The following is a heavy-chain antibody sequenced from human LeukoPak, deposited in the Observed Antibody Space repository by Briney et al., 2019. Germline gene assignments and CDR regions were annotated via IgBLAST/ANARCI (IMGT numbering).Heavy chain of an antibody. CDR3: ARHGGTRITLVEVYYFDY. CDR1: GGSITSSSYH. J-gene: IGHJ4*02. CDR2: IYYTGGT. D-gene: IGHD4-11*01. Sequence: SETLSLTCSVSGGSITSSSYHWGWIRQPPEKGLEWIGSIYYTGGTNYSPSLKSRVTIFVDTSKDQFSLKLSSVTAADTAVYYCARHGGTRITLVEVYYFDYWGQGTLVTVSS. V-gene: IGHV4-39*01.